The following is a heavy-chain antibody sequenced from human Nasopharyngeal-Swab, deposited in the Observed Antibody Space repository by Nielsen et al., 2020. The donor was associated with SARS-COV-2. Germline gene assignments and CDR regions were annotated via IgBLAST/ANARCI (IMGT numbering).Heavy chain of an antibody. Sequence: GRQAPGKGLEWVAVISYDGSNKYYADSLKGRCTISRDNSKNTLYLQMNSLRAEDTAVYYCAKSRYCSSTSCYSYFYYYYMDVWGKGTTVTVSS. CDR3: AKSRYCSSTSCYSYFYYYYMDV. V-gene: IGHV3-30*18. J-gene: IGHJ6*03. CDR2: ISYDGSNK. D-gene: IGHD2-2*01.